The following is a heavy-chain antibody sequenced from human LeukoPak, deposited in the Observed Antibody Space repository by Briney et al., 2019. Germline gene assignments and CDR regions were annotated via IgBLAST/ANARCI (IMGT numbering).Heavy chain of an antibody. CDR1: GFTFSTYA. CDR2: ISGSGGST. Sequence: PGGSLRLSCAASGFTFSTYAMSWVRQAPGKGLEWVSAISGSGGSTYYADSVKGRFTISRDNSKNTLYLQMNSLRAEDTAVYYCAKLDSSGYYFLYYFDYWGQGTLVTVSS. J-gene: IGHJ4*02. D-gene: IGHD3-22*01. CDR3: AKLDSSGYYFLYYFDY. V-gene: IGHV3-23*01.